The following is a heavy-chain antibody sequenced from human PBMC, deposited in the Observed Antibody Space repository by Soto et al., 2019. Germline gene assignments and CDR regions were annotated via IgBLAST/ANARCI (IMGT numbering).Heavy chain of an antibody. CDR2: ISAYNGNT. V-gene: IGHV1-18*01. CDR3: ARNVERYNWNYGAYAQADY. D-gene: IGHD1-7*01. Sequence: ASVKVSCKASGYTFTSYGISWVRQAPGQGLEWMGWISAYNGNTNYAQKLQGRVTMTTDTSTSTAYMELRSLRSDDTAVYYCARNVERYNWNYGAYAQADYWGQGTLVTVSS. CDR1: GYTFTSYG. J-gene: IGHJ4*02.